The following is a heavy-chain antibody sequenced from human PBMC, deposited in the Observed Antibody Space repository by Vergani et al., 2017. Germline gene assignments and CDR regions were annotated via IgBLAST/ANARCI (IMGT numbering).Heavy chain of an antibody. D-gene: IGHD2-8*01. J-gene: IGHJ4*03. CDR3: ARYMMDLNGVFDL. V-gene: IGHV1-2*02. Sequence: AQLASSGPEMRKPVASVKVSCRASGYTFTDSQIHWFRQAPGQGPEWMGWIKPQSGGRNAAAKFQGRVTLTRDTASRSVYLDLSRLTSHDTAVYFCARYMMDLNGVFDLWGRGTLVTVSS. CDR2: IKPQSGGR. CDR1: GYTFTDSQ.